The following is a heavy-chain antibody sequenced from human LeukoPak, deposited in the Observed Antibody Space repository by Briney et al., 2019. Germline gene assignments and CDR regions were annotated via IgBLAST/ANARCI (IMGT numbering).Heavy chain of an antibody. CDR3: TLIQGWGSGSYYRDF. CDR1: GFSISNDW. V-gene: IGHV3-15*01. CDR2: VKSRSAGETA. J-gene: IGHJ4*02. Sequence: GGSLRLSCAASGFSISNDWMSWVRQAPGKGLEWVARVKSRSAGETADYAAPVKGRFTISRDDSKNTLYLQMNSLKTEDTAVYYCTLIQGWGSGSYYRDFWGQGTLGTVSS. D-gene: IGHD3-10*01.